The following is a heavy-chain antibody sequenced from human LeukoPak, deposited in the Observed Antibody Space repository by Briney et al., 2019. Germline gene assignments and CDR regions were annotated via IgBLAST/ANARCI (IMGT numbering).Heavy chain of an antibody. CDR2: INHSGST. D-gene: IGHD3-16*02. CDR3: ARGRGYRHHFDY. Sequence: SETLSLTCAVYGGSLSGYYWSWIRQPPGKGLEWIGEINHSGSTNYNPSLKSRVTISVDTSKNQFSLKLSSVTAADTAVYYCARGRGYRHHFDYWGQGTLVTVSS. J-gene: IGHJ4*02. V-gene: IGHV4-34*01. CDR1: GGSLSGYY.